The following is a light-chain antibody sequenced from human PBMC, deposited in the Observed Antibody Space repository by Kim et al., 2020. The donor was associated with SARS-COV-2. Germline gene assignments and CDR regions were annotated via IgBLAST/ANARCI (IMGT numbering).Light chain of an antibody. CDR2: KAS. V-gene: IGKV1-5*03. CDR3: QQYNSYSQT. J-gene: IGKJ1*01. CDR1: QSISSW. Sequence: ASVGDRVTLTCRASQSISSWLAWYQQKPGKAPKLLIYKASSLESGVPSRFSGSGSGTEFTLTISSLQPDDFATYYCQQYNSYSQTFGQGTKVDIK.